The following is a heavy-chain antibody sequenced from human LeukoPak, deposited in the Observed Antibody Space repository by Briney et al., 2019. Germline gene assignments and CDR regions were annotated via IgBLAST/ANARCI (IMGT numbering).Heavy chain of an antibody. CDR3: ARVGYYESSGYYEY. D-gene: IGHD3-22*01. CDR1: GYTLTDYY. CDR2: INPNSGGT. J-gene: IGHJ4*02. Sequence: GASVKVSCKACGYTLTDYYMHWVRQAPGQGLEWMGRINPNSGGTNYAQRFQGRVTMTRDTSISTVYMELSRLRSDDTAVYYCARVGYYESSGYYEYWGQGTLVTVSS. V-gene: IGHV1-2*06.